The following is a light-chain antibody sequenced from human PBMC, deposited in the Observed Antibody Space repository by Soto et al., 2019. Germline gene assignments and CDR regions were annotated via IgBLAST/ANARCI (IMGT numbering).Light chain of an antibody. CDR2: EVS. Sequence: QSVLTQPASVSGPPGQSITISCTGTSSDVGSYNLVSWYQQHPGKAPKLMIYEVSKRPSGVSNRFSGSKSGNTASLTISGLQAEDEAYYYCCSYAGSIYVFGTGTKVTVL. CDR1: SSDVGSYNL. J-gene: IGLJ1*01. CDR3: CSYAGSIYV. V-gene: IGLV2-23*02.